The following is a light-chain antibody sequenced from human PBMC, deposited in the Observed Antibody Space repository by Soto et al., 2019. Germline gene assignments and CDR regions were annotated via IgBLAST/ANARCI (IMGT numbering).Light chain of an antibody. Sequence: VLTQPPSVSEAPRQRVTISCSGSSSNIGNNAVNWYQQLPGKAPKLLIYYDDLLPSGVSDRFSGSKSGTSASLAISGLQSEDEADYYCAAWDDSLNGPSYVFGTGTKVTVL. CDR3: AAWDDSLNGPSYV. CDR1: SSNIGNNA. J-gene: IGLJ1*01. CDR2: YDD. V-gene: IGLV1-36*01.